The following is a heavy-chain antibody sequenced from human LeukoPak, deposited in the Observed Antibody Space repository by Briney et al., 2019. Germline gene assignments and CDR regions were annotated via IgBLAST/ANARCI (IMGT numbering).Heavy chain of an antibody. CDR2: ISSDGSNK. V-gene: IGHV3-30*03. CDR3: ATHHSPSDN. D-gene: IGHD1-26*01. J-gene: IGHJ4*02. Sequence: GGSLTLSCAASGLTFSSYGMRWVRQAPSRGLEWVAVISSDGSNKYYAGSVKGRFTISRENSKNTLYLQMNSLRAEDTAVYYCATHHSPSDNWGQGTLVTVSS. CDR1: GLTFSSYG.